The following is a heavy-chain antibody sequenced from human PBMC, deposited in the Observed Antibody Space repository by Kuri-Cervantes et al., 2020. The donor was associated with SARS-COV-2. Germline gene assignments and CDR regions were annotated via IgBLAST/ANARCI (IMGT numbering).Heavy chain of an antibody. CDR1: GFTFNTYN. J-gene: IGHJ4*02. D-gene: IGHD4-17*01. CDR2: IGPSNTYI. CDR3: ARAYGDYVFREGLDS. Sequence: GESLKISCTASGFTFNTYNMKWVRQASGKGLEWVSGIGPSNTYIYYADSVKGRFIISRDNAKNSLYLQMNSLRVEDTALYYCARAYGDYVFREGLDSWGQGTLVTVSS. V-gene: IGHV3-21*06.